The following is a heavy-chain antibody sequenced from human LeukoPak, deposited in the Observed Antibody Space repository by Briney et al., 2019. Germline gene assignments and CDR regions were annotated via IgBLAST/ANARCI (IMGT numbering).Heavy chain of an antibody. D-gene: IGHD1-26*01. V-gene: IGHV4-30-4*08. Sequence: TPSETLSLTCTVSGISISSGHYYWTWIRQSPGKGLEYIATFHPRGDAYYSPSLTSRLFISKDLSKNQLSLEMTSVTAADTAVYYCVGGPDHIKVGYWGQGTLVPVS. CDR1: GISISSGHYY. CDR2: FHPRGDA. J-gene: IGHJ4*02. CDR3: VGGPDHIKVGY.